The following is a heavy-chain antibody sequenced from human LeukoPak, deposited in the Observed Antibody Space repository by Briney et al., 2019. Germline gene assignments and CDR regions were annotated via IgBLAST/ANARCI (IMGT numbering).Heavy chain of an antibody. CDR1: GGSISSYY. V-gene: IGHV4-4*07. J-gene: IGHJ4*02. CDR3: SRVDTSGWYYFDY. Sequence: PSETLPLTCTVSGGSISSYYWSWIRQPAGKGLEWIGRIHTSGSTNYNPSLKSRVTMSVDTSKNQFSLKLSSVTAADTAVYYCSRVDTSGWYYFDYWGQGTLVTVSS. D-gene: IGHD6-19*01. CDR2: IHTSGST.